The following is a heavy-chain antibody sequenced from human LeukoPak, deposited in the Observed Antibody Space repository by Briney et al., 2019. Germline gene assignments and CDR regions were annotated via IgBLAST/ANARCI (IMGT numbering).Heavy chain of an antibody. Sequence: GGSLRLSCAASGFTFSSYSMNWVRQAPGKGLEWVSSISSSSSYRYYADSLKGRFTISRDNAKNSLYLQMNSLRAEDTAVYYCAREGDYGGIPGYYYGMDVWGQGTTVTVSS. CDR3: AREGDYGGIPGYYYGMDV. V-gene: IGHV3-21*01. J-gene: IGHJ6*02. D-gene: IGHD4-23*01. CDR1: GFTFSSYS. CDR2: ISSSSSYR.